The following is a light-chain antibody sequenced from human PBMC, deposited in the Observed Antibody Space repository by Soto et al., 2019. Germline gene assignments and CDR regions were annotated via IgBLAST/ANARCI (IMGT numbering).Light chain of an antibody. Sequence: DIQMTQSPSTLSASVGDRVTITCRASQSISSWLAWYQQKPGKAPKLLIYDASSLESGVPSRVSGSGSGTEFTLTISSLQPDDFATYYCQQYNSYSPPFGPGTKVDIK. V-gene: IGKV1-5*01. CDR2: DAS. J-gene: IGKJ3*01. CDR1: QSISSW. CDR3: QQYNSYSPP.